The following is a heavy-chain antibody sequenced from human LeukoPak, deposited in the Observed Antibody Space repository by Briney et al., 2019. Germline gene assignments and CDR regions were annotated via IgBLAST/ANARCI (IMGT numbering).Heavy chain of an antibody. CDR3: ARYGTYSYYYYYMDV. CDR1: GGSISSGSDY. CDR2: IHTSGST. D-gene: IGHD1-26*01. V-gene: IGHV4-61*02. Sequence: PSETLSLTYTLSGGSISSGSDYWSWIRQPAGKGLEWIGRIHTSGSTNYNPSLKRRVTISLDTSKSQFSLKLSSVTAADTAVYYCARYGTYSYYYYYMDVWGKGTTVTVSS. J-gene: IGHJ6*03.